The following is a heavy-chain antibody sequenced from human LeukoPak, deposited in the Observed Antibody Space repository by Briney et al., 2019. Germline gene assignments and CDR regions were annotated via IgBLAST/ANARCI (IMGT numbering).Heavy chain of an antibody. CDR2: IYPGDSNA. CDR3: ARHQPGNYGMDV. Sequence: GESLDIYCKASGYSFSNYYIAWVRQMPGKGLEWMGIIYPGDSNARYSPSFQGQVTISADRSISAAYVQWTSLTASATATYYCARHQPGNYGMDVWGQGTTVTVSS. CDR1: GYSFSNYY. D-gene: IGHD1-26*01. J-gene: IGHJ6*02. V-gene: IGHV5-51*01.